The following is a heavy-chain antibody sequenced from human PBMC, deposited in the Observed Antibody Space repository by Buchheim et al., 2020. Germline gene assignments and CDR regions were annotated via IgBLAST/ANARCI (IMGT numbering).Heavy chain of an antibody. Sequence: EVQLVESGGGLVQPGGSLRLSCAASGFTFSSYWMSWVRQAPGKGLEWVANIKQDGSEKYYVDSVKGRFTISRDNAKNSLYLQMNSLRAEDTAVYYCARDSQYYYDSSGHGYYYYGMDVWGQGTT. V-gene: IGHV3-7*03. CDR1: GFTFSSYW. D-gene: IGHD3-22*01. J-gene: IGHJ6*02. CDR2: IKQDGSEK. CDR3: ARDSQYYYDSSGHGYYYYGMDV.